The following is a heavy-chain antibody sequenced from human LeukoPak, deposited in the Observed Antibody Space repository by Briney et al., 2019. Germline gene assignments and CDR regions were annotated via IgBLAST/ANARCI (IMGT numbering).Heavy chain of an antibody. Sequence: ASVKVSCKVSGYTLTELSMHWMRQAPVKGLEWMGGFDPEDGETIYAQKFQGRVTMTEDTSTDTAYMELSSLRSEDTAVYYCAIPFGVVSYYFDYWGQGTLVTVSS. J-gene: IGHJ4*02. D-gene: IGHD3-3*01. CDR3: AIPFGVVSYYFDY. CDR1: GYTLTELS. CDR2: FDPEDGET. V-gene: IGHV1-24*01.